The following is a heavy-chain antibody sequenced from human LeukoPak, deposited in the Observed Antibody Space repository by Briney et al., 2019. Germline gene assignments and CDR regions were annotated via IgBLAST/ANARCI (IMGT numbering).Heavy chain of an antibody. J-gene: IGHJ3*02. D-gene: IGHD4-17*01. CDR3: ARGDYKDAFDI. V-gene: IGHV4-30-2*01. Sequence: PSETLSLTCTVSGGSISSGGYYWSWIRQPPGKGLEWIGYIYHSGSTYYNPSLKSRVTISVDRSKNQFSLKLSSVTAADTAVYYCARGDYKDAFDIWGQGTMVTVSS. CDR2: IYHSGST. CDR1: GGSISSGGYY.